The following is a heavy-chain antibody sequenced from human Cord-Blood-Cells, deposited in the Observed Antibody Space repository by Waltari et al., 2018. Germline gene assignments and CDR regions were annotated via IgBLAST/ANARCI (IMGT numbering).Heavy chain of an antibody. V-gene: IGHV3-7*01. D-gene: IGHD3-9*01. CDR1: GLPFSSYW. Sequence: EVQLVEAGGGLVQPGGSLILSCAALGLPFSSYWMRWVRQAHGKGLEWVANIKQDGSEKYYVDSVKGRFTISRDNAKNSLYLQMNSLRAEDTAVYYCASVFFDWLLCYWGQGTLVTVSS. CDR3: ASVFFDWLLCY. CDR2: IKQDGSEK. J-gene: IGHJ4*02.